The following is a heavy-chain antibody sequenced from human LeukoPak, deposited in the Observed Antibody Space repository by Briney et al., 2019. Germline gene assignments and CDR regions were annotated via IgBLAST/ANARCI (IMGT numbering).Heavy chain of an antibody. J-gene: IGHJ4*02. CDR3: ARHAYYGAKDFDY. CDR2: IYNSGST. D-gene: IGHD4-23*01. Sequence: SETLSLTCIVSGDSISSSSYYWGWIRQPPGTGLEWIGSIYNSGSTHYNPSLKSRVTISVDTSKNQFSLKLSSVTAADTAVYYCARHAYYGAKDFDYWGQETLVTVSP. CDR1: GDSISSSSYY. V-gene: IGHV4-39*01.